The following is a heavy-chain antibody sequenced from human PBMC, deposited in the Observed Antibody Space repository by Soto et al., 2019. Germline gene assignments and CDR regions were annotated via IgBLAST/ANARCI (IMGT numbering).Heavy chain of an antibody. J-gene: IGHJ5*02. Sequence: QVQLVQSGAEVKKPGASVKVSCKASGYTFSNYGISWVRQAPGQGLEWMGRVSPYNGNTNYEQKLQGRVTXTXXXSXXTAYMELRSLRSDDTAVYYCARDRGYNWNYGWFDPWGQGTLVTVSS. V-gene: IGHV1-18*01. CDR3: ARDRGYNWNYGWFDP. CDR2: VSPYNGNT. D-gene: IGHD1-7*01. CDR1: GYTFSNYG.